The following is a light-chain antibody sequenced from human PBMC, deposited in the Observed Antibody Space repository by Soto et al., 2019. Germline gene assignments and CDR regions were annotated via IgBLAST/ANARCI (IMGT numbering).Light chain of an antibody. Sequence: QSALTQPASVSGSPGQSITISCTGTSSDVGGYNYVSWYQQHPDIAPKLMIYVVSNRPSGVSNRFSGSKSDNTASLTISGLQAEDEADYYCSSYTSSDTPYVFGTGTKLTVL. CDR1: SSDVGGYNY. V-gene: IGLV2-14*01. CDR3: SSYTSSDTPYV. CDR2: VVS. J-gene: IGLJ1*01.